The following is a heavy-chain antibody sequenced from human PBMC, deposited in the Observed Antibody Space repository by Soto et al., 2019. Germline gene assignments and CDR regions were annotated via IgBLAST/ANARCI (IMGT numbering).Heavy chain of an antibody. D-gene: IGHD3-22*01. CDR1: GGSISSSNW. Sequence: SETLSLTCAVSGGSISSSNWWSWVRQPPGKGLEWIGEIYHSGSTNYNPSLKSRVTISVDKSKNQFSLKLSSVTAADTAVYYCASLGDSSGYFRDYWGQGTLVTVS. V-gene: IGHV4-4*02. CDR3: ASLGDSSGYFRDY. CDR2: IYHSGST. J-gene: IGHJ4*02.